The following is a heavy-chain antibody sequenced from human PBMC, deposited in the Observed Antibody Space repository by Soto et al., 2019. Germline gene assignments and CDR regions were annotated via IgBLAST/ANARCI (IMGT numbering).Heavy chain of an antibody. CDR1: GFTFSNYG. CDR3: AKDSATFGRFDF. V-gene: IGHV3-23*01. D-gene: IGHD2-15*01. CDR2: ISGNGADT. J-gene: IGHJ4*02. Sequence: GGSLRLSCAASGFTFSNYGMSWVRQPPGKGLEWVATISGNGADTYYPDSVKGRFTISRDNSKNMVYLQMSSLRVDDMATYYCAKDSATFGRFDFWGQGTLVTVSS.